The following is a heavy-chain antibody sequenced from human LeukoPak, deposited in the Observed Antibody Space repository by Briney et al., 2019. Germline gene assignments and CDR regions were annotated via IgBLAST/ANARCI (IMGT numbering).Heavy chain of an antibody. J-gene: IGHJ4*02. V-gene: IGHV3-23*01. CDR2: ISGSGGGT. CDR3: ARDDANLVGPSIDY. D-gene: IGHD2-8*02. CDR1: GFTFSSNA. Sequence: GGSLRLSCAASGFTFSSNAMSWVRQAPGKGLEWVSAISGSGGGTYYADSVKGRFTISRDNAKNSLYLQMNSLRAEDTAVYYCARDDANLVGPSIDYWGQGTLVTVSS.